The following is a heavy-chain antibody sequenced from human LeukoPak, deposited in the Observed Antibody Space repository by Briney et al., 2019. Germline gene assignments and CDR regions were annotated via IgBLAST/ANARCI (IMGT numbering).Heavy chain of an antibody. Sequence: PGRSLRLSCAASGFTFSSYGMHWVRQAPGKGLEWVAVISNDGGNKYFADSVKGRFTISRDNSKNTLYLHLNSLRVEDTAVYYCASGYSPWLPPTWGQGTLVTVSS. J-gene: IGHJ5*02. CDR3: ASGYSPWLPPT. CDR2: ISNDGGNK. V-gene: IGHV3-30*03. D-gene: IGHD5-18*01. CDR1: GFTFSSYG.